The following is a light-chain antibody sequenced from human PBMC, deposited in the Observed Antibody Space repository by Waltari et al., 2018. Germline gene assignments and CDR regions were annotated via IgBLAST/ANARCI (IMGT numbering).Light chain of an antibody. CDR3: QKYGRLPAT. J-gene: IGKJ1*01. CDR2: DAS. V-gene: IGKV3-20*01. Sequence: EIVLTQSPGTLSLSPGERVTLSCRASQSVSRTLAWYQQKPGQAPRLLIYDASTRATGIADRFSGSGSGTDFSLTISRLEPEDFAVYYCQKYGRLPATFGQGTKVEIK. CDR1: QSVSRT.